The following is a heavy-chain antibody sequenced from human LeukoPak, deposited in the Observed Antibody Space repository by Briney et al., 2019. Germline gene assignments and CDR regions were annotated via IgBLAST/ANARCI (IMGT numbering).Heavy chain of an antibody. V-gene: IGHV1-18*01. CDR2: ISAYNGNT. Sequence: ASVKVSCKASGYTFTSYGISWVRQAPGQGLEWMGWISAYNGNTNHAQKLQGRVTMTTDTSTSTAYMELRSLRSDDTAVYYCARALTYYYDSSGYSPDFDYWGQGTLVTVSS. D-gene: IGHD3-22*01. CDR3: ARALTYYYDSSGYSPDFDY. CDR1: GYTFTSYG. J-gene: IGHJ4*02.